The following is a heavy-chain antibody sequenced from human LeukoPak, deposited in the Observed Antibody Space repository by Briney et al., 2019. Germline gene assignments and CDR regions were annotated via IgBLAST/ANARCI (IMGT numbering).Heavy chain of an antibody. CDR1: GFTFDDYA. CDR3: APSGNGGYFQH. V-gene: IGHV3-43*02. CDR2: ISGDGGSA. J-gene: IGHJ1*01. D-gene: IGHD2-8*01. Sequence: PGGSLRLSCAASGFTFDDYAMHWARQAPGKGLEWVSLISGDGGSAYYADSVKGRFTISRDNSKNSLYLQMNSLRTEDTALYYCAPSGNGGYFQHWGQGTLVTVSS.